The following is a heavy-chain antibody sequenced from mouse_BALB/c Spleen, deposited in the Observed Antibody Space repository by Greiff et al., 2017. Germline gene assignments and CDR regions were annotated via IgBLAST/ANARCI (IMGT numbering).Heavy chain of an antibody. CDR2: IDPSDSET. V-gene: IGHV1S126*01. CDR3: ARGGRDLLYFDY. Sequence: VQLQQSGPQLVRPGASVKISCKASGYSFTSYWMHWVKQRPGQGLEWIGMIDPSDSETRLNQKFKDKATLTVDKSSSTAYMQLSSPTSEDSAVYYCARGGRDLLYFDYWGQGTTLTVSS. J-gene: IGHJ2*01. CDR1: GYSFTSYW.